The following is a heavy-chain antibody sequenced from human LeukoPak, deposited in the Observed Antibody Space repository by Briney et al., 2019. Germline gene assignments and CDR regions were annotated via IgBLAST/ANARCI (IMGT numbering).Heavy chain of an antibody. CDR1: GFTFSGSA. Sequence: GGSLRLSCAASGFTFSGSAMHWVRQASGKGLEWVGRIRSKANSYATAYAASVKGRFTISRGDSKNTAYLQMNSLKTEDTAVYYCARVVDSSGYLFDYWGQGTLVTVSS. CDR2: IRSKANSYAT. D-gene: IGHD3-22*01. J-gene: IGHJ4*02. V-gene: IGHV3-73*01. CDR3: ARVVDSSGYLFDY.